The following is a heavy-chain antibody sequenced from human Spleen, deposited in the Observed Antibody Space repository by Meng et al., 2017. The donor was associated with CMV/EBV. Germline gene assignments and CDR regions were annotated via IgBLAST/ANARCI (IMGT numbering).Heavy chain of an antibody. CDR2: ISAYNGNT. J-gene: IGHJ5*02. D-gene: IGHD2-15*01. CDR1: GYTFTSYG. Sequence: ASVKVSCKASGYTFTSYGISWVRQAPGQGLEWMGWISAYNGNTNYAQKLQGRVTMTTDTSTSTAYMELRSLRSDDTAVYYGARDPGGYCSGGSCYALNWFDPWGQGTLVTVSS. CDR3: ARDPGGYCSGGSCYALNWFDP. V-gene: IGHV1-18*01.